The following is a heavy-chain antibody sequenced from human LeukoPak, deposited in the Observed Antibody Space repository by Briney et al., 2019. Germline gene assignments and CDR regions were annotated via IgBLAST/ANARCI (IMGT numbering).Heavy chain of an antibody. D-gene: IGHD3-22*01. J-gene: IGHJ4*02. Sequence: ASVTVSCKASGYTFTSYGISWVRQAPGQGLEWMGWISAYNGNTNYAQKLQGRVTMTTDTSTSTAYMELRSLRSDDTAVYYCACSGYYYDSSGYPSYFDYWGQGTLVTVSS. CDR1: GYTFTSYG. CDR3: ACSGYYYDSSGYPSYFDY. CDR2: ISAYNGNT. V-gene: IGHV1-18*01.